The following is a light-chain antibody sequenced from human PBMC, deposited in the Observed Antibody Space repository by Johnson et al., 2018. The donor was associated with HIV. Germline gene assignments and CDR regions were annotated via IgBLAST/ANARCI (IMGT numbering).Light chain of an antibody. CDR3: GTWDSSLGAEV. V-gene: IGLV1-51*02. J-gene: IGLJ1*01. Sequence: QPVLTQPPSVSAAPGQKVTISCSGSSSNIGNNYVSWYQQLPGTAPKLLIYENNKRPSGIPDRFSGSKSGTSATLGITGLQTGDEADYYCGTWDSSLGAEVFGTGTKVTVL. CDR2: ENN. CDR1: SSNIGNNY.